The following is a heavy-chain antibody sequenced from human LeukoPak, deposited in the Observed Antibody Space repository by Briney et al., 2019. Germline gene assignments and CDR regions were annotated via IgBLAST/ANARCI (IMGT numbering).Heavy chain of an antibody. V-gene: IGHV3-64*04. D-gene: IGHD5-12*01. CDR3: AKDLFVGGYEVFDY. CDR2: ISSNGGGT. CDR1: GFIFSPYA. Sequence: GGSLRLSCSASGFIFSPYAMHWVRQAPGKGLEYVSAISSNGGGTYYTDSVKGRFTISRDNSKNTLYLQMNSLRAEDTAVYYCAKDLFVGGYEVFDYWGQGTLVTVSS. J-gene: IGHJ4*02.